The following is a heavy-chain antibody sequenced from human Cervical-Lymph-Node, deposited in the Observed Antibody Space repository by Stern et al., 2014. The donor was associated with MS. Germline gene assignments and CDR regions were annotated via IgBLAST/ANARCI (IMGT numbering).Heavy chain of an antibody. Sequence: VQLVESGGGVVQPGRSLRLSCAASGFSFSDYGIHWVRQAPGQALEWVAVISYDGVHKYYADSVKGRVTISRDNSKNTLYLQMNRLRSDDTAVYYCAKDLGGNAFDYWGQGTLVIVPS. CDR2: ISYDGVHK. CDR1: GFSFSDYG. J-gene: IGHJ4*02. D-gene: IGHD4-23*01. V-gene: IGHV3-30*18. CDR3: AKDLGGNAFDY.